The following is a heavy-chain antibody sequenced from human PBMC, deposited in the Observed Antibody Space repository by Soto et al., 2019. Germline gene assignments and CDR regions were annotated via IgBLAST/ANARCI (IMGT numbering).Heavy chain of an antibody. CDR2: ISGSGGST. V-gene: IGHV3-23*01. CDR1: GFTFSSYA. J-gene: IGHJ6*02. Sequence: QPGGSLRLSCAASGFTFSSYAMSWVRQAPGKGLEWVSAISGSGGSTYYADSVKGRFTISRDNSKNTLYLQMNSLRAEDTAVYYCAKDKAIYYDFWSGYYPTDHGMDVWGQGTTVTVSS. CDR3: AKDKAIYYDFWSGYYPTDHGMDV. D-gene: IGHD3-3*01.